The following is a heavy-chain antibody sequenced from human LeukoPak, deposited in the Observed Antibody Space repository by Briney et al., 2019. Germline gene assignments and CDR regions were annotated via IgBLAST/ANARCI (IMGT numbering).Heavy chain of an antibody. D-gene: IGHD2-15*01. CDR3: AKDTPCSGGSCYSDWFDP. Sequence: AGSLRLSCAASGFTFSSYAMSWVRQPPGKGLEWVSGISGSGGSTDNVYSMRGGFTTSSENTKHTPHIQMTSTRAEDTAVYYCAKDTPCSGGSCYSDWFDPWGQGTLVTVSS. J-gene: IGHJ5*02. CDR1: GFTFSSYA. CDR2: ISGSGGST. V-gene: IGHV3-23*02.